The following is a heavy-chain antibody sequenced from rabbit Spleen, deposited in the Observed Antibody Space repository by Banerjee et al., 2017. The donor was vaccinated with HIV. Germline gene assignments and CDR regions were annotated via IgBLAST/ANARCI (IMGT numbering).Heavy chain of an antibody. D-gene: IGHD4-2*01. J-gene: IGHJ4*01. V-gene: IGHV1S40*01. CDR2: IDTGSSGFT. Sequence: QSLEESGGDLVKPGASLTLTCIASGVSFSGDSYMCWVRQAPGKGLEWIVCIDTGSSGFTYFASWAKGRFTISRSTSLNTVTLQMTSLTAADTATYFCARGDNNAGNGFNLWGPGTLVTVS. CDR3: ARGDNNAGNGFNL. CDR1: GVSFSGDSY.